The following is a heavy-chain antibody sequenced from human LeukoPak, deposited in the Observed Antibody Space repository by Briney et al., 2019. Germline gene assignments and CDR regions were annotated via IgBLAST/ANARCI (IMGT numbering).Heavy chain of an antibody. CDR1: GGSFSGYY. Sequence: SETLSLTCAVYGGSFSGYYWSWIRQPPGKGLEWIGYIYYSGSTNYNPSLKSRVTISVDTSKNQFSLKLSSVTAADTAVYYCARVHRHWFDPWGQGTLVTVSS. CDR2: IYYSGST. J-gene: IGHJ5*02. V-gene: IGHV4-59*01. CDR3: ARVHRHWFDP.